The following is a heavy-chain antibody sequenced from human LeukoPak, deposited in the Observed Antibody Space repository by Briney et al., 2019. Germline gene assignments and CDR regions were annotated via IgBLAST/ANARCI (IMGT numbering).Heavy chain of an antibody. V-gene: IGHV3-74*01. CDR1: GFTFSGYW. D-gene: IGHD3-16*01. CDR3: ASWGAGGNS. J-gene: IGHJ4*02. CDR2: IDNDGHGI. Sequence: GGSLRLSCAASGFTFSGYWMHWVRQGPEKGLELVSRIDNDGHGIIYADSVKGRFTIARDNADNSLSLQMNSLRAEDTAVYYCASWGAGGNSWGQGTLVTVSS.